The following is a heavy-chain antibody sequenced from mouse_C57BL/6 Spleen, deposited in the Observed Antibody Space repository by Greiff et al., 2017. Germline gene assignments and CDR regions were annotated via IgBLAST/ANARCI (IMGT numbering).Heavy chain of an antibody. V-gene: IGHV1-63*01. J-gene: IGHJ4*01. CDR2: IYPGGGYT. Sequence: QVHVKQSGAELVRPGTSVKMSCKASGYTFTNYWIGWAKQRPGHGLEWIGDIYPGGGYTNYNEKFKGKATLTADKSSSTAYMQFSSLTSEDSAIYYCARALGWLQDYYAMDYWGQGTSVTVSS. D-gene: IGHD2-3*01. CDR3: ARALGWLQDYYAMDY. CDR1: GYTFTNYW.